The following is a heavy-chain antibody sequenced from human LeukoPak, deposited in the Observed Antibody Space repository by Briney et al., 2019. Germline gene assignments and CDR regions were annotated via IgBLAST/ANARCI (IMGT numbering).Heavy chain of an antibody. J-gene: IGHJ5*02. CDR2: LSHGGTRT. D-gene: IGHD1-26*01. CDR1: GFTFRNFA. Sequence: GGSLRLSCAASGFTFRNFAMSWGRQAPGKGLEWVSGLSHGGTRTFYAASVKGRFTISRDDPNSTLFLQMDNLRVEDTATYCAKDIELFMSWGQGTLVIVS. CDR3: AKDIELFMS. V-gene: IGHV3-23*01.